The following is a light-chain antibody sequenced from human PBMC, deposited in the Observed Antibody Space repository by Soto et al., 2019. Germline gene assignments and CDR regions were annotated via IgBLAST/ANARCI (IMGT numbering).Light chain of an antibody. V-gene: IGLV1-44*01. CDR3: STGDNSLLVPVV. CDR1: NNNVGSYA. Sequence: QSVLTQEASVSGTVGQKVTLSSTGNNNNVGSYAVGWYRQISHGAPKTVMFGISLPSGIPDRFSCSKSGTTASLTISGLLPEDEADYYCSTGDNSLLVPVVFGGGTKLTVL. CDR2: GIS. J-gene: IGLJ3*02.